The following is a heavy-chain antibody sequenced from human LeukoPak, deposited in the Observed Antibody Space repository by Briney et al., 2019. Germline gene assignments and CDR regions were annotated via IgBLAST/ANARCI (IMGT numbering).Heavy chain of an antibody. J-gene: IGHJ4*02. D-gene: IGHD4-17*01. CDR1: GFTFSSYG. CDR2: ISYDGSNK. CDR3: AREIKLDYVPDY. Sequence: GRSLRLSCAASGFTFSSYGMHWVRQAPGKGLEWVAFISYDGSNKYYADSVKGRFTISRDNSKNTLYLQMNSLRTEDTAFYYCAREIKLDYVPDYWGQGTLVTVSS. V-gene: IGHV3-30*03.